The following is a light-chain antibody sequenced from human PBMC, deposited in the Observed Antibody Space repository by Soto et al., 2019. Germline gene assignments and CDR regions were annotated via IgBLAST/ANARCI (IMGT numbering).Light chain of an antibody. CDR3: QQYGSSPLT. V-gene: IGKV3-20*01. J-gene: IGKJ4*01. CDR2: DAS. CDR1: QSVSSSY. Sequence: EIVLTQSPGTLSLSPGESATLSCRASQSVSSSYLAWYQQKPGQAPRLLIYDASSRATGIADRFSGSGSGTDFTLIISRLEPEDFAVYYCQQYGSSPLTFGGGTKVDIK.